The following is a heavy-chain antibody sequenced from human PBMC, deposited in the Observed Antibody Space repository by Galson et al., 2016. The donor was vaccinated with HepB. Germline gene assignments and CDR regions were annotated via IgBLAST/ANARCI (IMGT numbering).Heavy chain of an antibody. CDR1: KFTFNSYW. V-gene: IGHV3-7*01. CDR3: AGVNLNYVGWFDS. J-gene: IGHJ5*01. Sequence: SLRLSCAASKFTFNSYWMSWVLQAPGKGLEWVANIKHDGSEKFYVDSVKGRFTISRDNAKNSLYLQMNSLRPEDTAVYYCAGVNLNYVGWFDSWGRGTLVTVSS. D-gene: IGHD1-7*01. CDR2: IKHDGSEK.